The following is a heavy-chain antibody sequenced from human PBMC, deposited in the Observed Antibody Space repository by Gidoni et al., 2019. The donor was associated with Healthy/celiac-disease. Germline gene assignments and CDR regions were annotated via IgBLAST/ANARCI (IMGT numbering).Heavy chain of an antibody. J-gene: IGHJ5*02. D-gene: IGHD4-17*01. CDR3: ARASTVTTLDLDWFDP. Sequence: QVQLVQSGAEVKKPGSSVKVSCKASGGTFSSYAISWVRQAPGQGLEWMGRIIPILGIANYAQKFQGRVTITADKSTSTAYMELSSLRSEDTAVYYCARASTVTTLDLDWFDPWGQGTLVTVSS. CDR1: GGTFSSYA. CDR2: IIPILGIA. V-gene: IGHV1-69*04.